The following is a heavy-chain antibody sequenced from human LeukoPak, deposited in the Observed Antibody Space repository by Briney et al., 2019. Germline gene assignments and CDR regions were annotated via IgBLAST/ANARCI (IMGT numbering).Heavy chain of an antibody. CDR2: IYSSGDT. D-gene: IGHD6-19*01. J-gene: IGHJ4*02. CDR3: ARATSGWYGLFDH. Sequence: SETLSLTCSVSGDSISSYYWSWVRQPPGKGLEWIGYIYSSGDTNYNPSLKSRVTISVDTSKNQFSLKLNSLTAADTAVYYCARATSGWYGLFDHWGQGTLVTVSS. V-gene: IGHV4-59*13. CDR1: GDSISSYY.